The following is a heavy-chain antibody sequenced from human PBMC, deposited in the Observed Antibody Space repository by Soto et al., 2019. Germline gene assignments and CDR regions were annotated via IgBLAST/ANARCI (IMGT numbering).Heavy chain of an antibody. CDR3: ARRHLLCSGDFLEKKWLDL. V-gene: IGHV3-21*01. Sequence: GGSLRLSCAASKFTFNSYTMNWVRQAPGKGLEWVSSISSSSSSIYYADSVKGRFTISRDYAKNSLYLQMHSLRAEATAVYYCARRHLLCSGDFLEKKWLDLGGKGPPVTFS. J-gene: IGHJ6*03. CDR1: KFTFNSYT. CDR2: ISSSSSSI. D-gene: IGHD3-10*01.